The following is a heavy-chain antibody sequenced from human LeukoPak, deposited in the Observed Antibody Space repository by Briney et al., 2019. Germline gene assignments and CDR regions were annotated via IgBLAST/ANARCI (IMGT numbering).Heavy chain of an antibody. Sequence: GGSLRLSCAASGFNFNDSGMSWVRQAPGKGLEWVSGINWNGRSRGYADSLKGRFTISGDNAKNSLYLQMNSLRAEDTALYYCARPLGITGTTPFDYWGQGTLVTVSS. CDR1: GFNFNDSG. CDR2: INWNGRSR. D-gene: IGHD1-7*01. CDR3: ARPLGITGTTPFDY. V-gene: IGHV3-20*04. J-gene: IGHJ4*02.